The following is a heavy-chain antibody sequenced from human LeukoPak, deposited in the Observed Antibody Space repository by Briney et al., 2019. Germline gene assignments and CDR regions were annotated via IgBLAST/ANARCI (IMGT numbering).Heavy chain of an antibody. V-gene: IGHV3-23*01. CDR2: ISGSGGST. J-gene: IGHJ4*02. CDR1: GFTFSSYA. D-gene: IGHD5-18*01. Sequence: GGSLRLSCAASGFTFSSYAMSWVRQAPGKGLEWVSAISGSGGSTYYADSVKGRFTISRDNSKNTLYLQMNSLRAEDTAVYYCAKRPTWIQLWYPDYWGQGTLVTVSS. CDR3: AKRPTWIQLWYPDY.